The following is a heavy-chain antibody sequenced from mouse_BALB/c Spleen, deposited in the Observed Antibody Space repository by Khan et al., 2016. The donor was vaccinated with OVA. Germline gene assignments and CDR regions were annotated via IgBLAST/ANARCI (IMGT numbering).Heavy chain of an antibody. Sequence: EMQLQESGPSLVKPSQTLYLTCSVTGYPITSGYWNWIRKFPGNKLEYMGYISYSGNTYYNPSLKSRISITPDTSKNQYYLQLNFETTEDAATYYFSRYDDDYDGAFAYWGQGTLVTVSA. V-gene: IGHV3-8*02. D-gene: IGHD2-4*01. CDR2: ISYSGNT. CDR1: GYPITSGY. CDR3: SRYDDDYDGAFAY. J-gene: IGHJ3*01.